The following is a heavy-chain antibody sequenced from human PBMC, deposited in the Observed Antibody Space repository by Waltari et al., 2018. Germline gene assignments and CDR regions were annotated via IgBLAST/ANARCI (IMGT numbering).Heavy chain of an antibody. J-gene: IGHJ4*02. Sequence: QITLKESGPTLVKPTQTLTLTCTFSGFSLRTSGVGVGWIRQPPGKALEWLALIYWNDDKRYSPSLKSRLTITKDTSKNQVVLTMTNMDPVDTATYYCAHRLGYSGYDLGGIVDYWGQGTLVTVSS. CDR2: IYWNDDK. D-gene: IGHD5-12*01. V-gene: IGHV2-5*01. CDR1: GFSLRTSGVG. CDR3: AHRLGYSGYDLGGIVDY.